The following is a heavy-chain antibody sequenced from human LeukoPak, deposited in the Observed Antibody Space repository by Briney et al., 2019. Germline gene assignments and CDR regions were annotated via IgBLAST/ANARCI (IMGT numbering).Heavy chain of an antibody. CDR3: ASYDILTGTIDY. CDR1: GFTFSSYE. Sequence: PGGSLRLSCAASGFTFSSYEMNWVRQAPGKGLEWVSYISSSGSTIYYADSVKGRFTISRDNAKNSLYLQMNSLRAEDTAVYYCASYDILTGTIDYWGQGTLVTVSS. D-gene: IGHD3-9*01. J-gene: IGHJ4*02. V-gene: IGHV3-48*03. CDR2: ISSSGSTI.